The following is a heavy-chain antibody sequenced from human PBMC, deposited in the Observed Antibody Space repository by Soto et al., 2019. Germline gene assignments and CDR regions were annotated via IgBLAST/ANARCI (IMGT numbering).Heavy chain of an antibody. D-gene: IGHD3-10*01. CDR1: GFTFSSYA. CDR2: IGGSGGST. Sequence: GGSLRLSCAASGFTFSSYAMSWVRQAPGKGLEWVSAIGGSGGSTYYADSVKGRFTISRDNSKNTLYLQMNSLRAEDTAVYYCAKKGRRFEVHYYYYYMDVWGKGTTVTVSS. CDR3: AKKGRRFEVHYYYYYMDV. V-gene: IGHV3-23*01. J-gene: IGHJ6*03.